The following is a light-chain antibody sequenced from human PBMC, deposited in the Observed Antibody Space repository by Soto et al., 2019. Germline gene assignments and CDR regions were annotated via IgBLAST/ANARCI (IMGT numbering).Light chain of an antibody. CDR2: EIR. Sequence: QSALTQPASVSGSPGQSITISCTGTSSDVGGYNYVSWYQQHPGRAPKLMIYEIRNRPSGVSDRFSGSKSGNTASLTISGPQADDEADYYCSSYTSPSTPVIFGGGTKLTVL. CDR3: SSYTSPSTPVI. J-gene: IGLJ2*01. V-gene: IGLV2-14*01. CDR1: SSDVGGYNY.